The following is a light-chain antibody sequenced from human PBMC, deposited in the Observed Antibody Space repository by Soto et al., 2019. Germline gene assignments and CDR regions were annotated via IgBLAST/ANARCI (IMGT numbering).Light chain of an antibody. V-gene: IGLV2-23*02. Sequence: QSALTQPASVSGSPGQSITISCARTSSDIGGYNLVSWYQQHPGKAPKLIIFEANKRPSGVSDRFSGSKSGNTASLTISALQAEDEADYSCCSFAGGATFVFGGGTKLTVL. J-gene: IGLJ2*01. CDR1: SSDIGGYNL. CDR2: EAN. CDR3: CSFAGGATFV.